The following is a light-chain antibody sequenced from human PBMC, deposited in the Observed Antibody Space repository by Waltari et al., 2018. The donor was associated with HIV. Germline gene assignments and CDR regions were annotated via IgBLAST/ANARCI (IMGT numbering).Light chain of an antibody. CDR1: SSNIGRNY. V-gene: IGLV1-47*01. Sequence: QSALTQPPSASGTPGQRVTISCSGSSSNIGRNYVYWYLQLPGTAPKLLIYRNNQRPAGVPDLFSGSKSGTSASLAIGGRRSEEEADYYGASWDDSLSVVFGGGTKLTVL. J-gene: IGLJ2*01. CDR3: ASWDDSLSVV. CDR2: RNN.